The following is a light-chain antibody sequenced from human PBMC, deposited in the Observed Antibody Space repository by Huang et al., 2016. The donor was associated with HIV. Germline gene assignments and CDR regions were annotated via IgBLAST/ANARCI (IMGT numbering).Light chain of an antibody. Sequence: IQMTQSPSSLSASVGDRVTITCRASQGITNALAWYQQQPGRAPRLLVFAASRLQSGVPCRCSGSGSRTDYTLTISSLQPEDSATYFCQQYYSTPKTFGQGTKVDVK. CDR3: QQYYSTPKT. CDR1: QGITNA. V-gene: IGKV1-NL1*01. J-gene: IGKJ1*01. CDR2: AAS.